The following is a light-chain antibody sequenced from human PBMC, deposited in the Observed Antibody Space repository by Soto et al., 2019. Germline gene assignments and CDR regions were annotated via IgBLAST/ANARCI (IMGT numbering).Light chain of an antibody. J-gene: IGKJ1*01. Sequence: EIVLTQSPGTLSLSLGERATLSCRASQSFSSNYLAWCQQKPGQAPRLLFYGASNRATGIPDRFSASGSGTEFTLTISRLEPDDLAVYYCQQYGRSPPWTFGQGTKVDIK. CDR1: QSFSSNY. V-gene: IGKV3-20*01. CDR2: GAS. CDR3: QQYGRSPPWT.